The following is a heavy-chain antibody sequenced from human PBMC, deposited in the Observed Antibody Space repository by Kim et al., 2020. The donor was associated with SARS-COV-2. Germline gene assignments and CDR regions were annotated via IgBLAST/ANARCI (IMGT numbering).Heavy chain of an antibody. V-gene: IGHV1-69*13. D-gene: IGHD6-6*01. Sequence: SVKVSCKASGGTFSSYAISWVRQAPGQGLEWMGGIIPIFGTANYAQKFQGRVTITADESTSTAYMELSSLRSEDTAVYYCARVRYSSSGHYYYYGMDVWGQGTTVTVSS. CDR2: IIPIFGTA. J-gene: IGHJ6*02. CDR3: ARVRYSSSGHYYYYGMDV. CDR1: GGTFSSYA.